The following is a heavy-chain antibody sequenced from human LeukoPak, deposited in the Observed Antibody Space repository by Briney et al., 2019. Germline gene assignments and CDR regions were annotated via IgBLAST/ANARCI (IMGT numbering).Heavy chain of an antibody. CDR2: IYYSGTT. V-gene: IGHV4-39*01. J-gene: IGHJ4*02. Sequence: PETLSLTCSVSGGSTSSTTYYWGWIRQPPGKGLEWIGSIYYSGTTYYNPSLKSRVTVSVDTSKNQFSLKLSSVTAADTAVYCCARMSGSGSYYNRKYHFDYWGQGTLVTVSS. D-gene: IGHD3-10*01. CDR3: ARMSGSGSYYNRKYHFDY. CDR1: GGSTSSTTYY.